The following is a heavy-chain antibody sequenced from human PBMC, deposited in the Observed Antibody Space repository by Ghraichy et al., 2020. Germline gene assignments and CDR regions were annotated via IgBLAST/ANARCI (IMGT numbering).Heavy chain of an antibody. D-gene: IGHD3-9*01. V-gene: IGHV3-64D*09. CDR2: ITSKGGRT. CDR1: GCTFSKFG. Sequence: GESLNISCSGSGCTFSKFGMHWVRQAPGKGLEYVSTITSKGGRTHYADAVKGRFTISRDSSKNTVYLQMSSVTTDDTAVYYCVRGSDILTGSFYYCGQGTPVTVPS. CDR3: VRGSDILTGSFYY. J-gene: IGHJ4*02.